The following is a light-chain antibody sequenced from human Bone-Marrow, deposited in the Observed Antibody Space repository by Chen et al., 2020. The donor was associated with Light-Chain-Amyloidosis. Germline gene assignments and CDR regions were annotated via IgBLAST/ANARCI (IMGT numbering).Light chain of an antibody. J-gene: IGKJ4*01. CDR2: KAS. V-gene: IGKV1-5*03. Sequence: DIQMTQSPSTLSATVGARVAITCRARHTIGNWLAWYQQKPGKAPKLMIYKASHLESGVPSRFSGSGSGTEFTLTISSLQPDDLGTYYCQQYNTYPLSFGGGSKVEIK. CDR1: HTIGNW. CDR3: QQYNTYPLS.